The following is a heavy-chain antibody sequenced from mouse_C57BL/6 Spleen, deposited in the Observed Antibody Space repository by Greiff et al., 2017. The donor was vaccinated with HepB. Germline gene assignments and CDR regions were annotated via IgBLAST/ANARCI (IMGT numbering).Heavy chain of an antibody. Sequence: QVQLQQSGAELAKPGASVKLSCKASGYTFTSYCMHWVKQRPVQGLEWIGYINPSSGYTKYNQKFKDKATLTADKSSSTAYMQLSILTYEDSAVYYCARAVQLRLRGYAMGCWGHGTTVSDSS. CDR1: GYTFTSYC. CDR3: ARAVQLRLRGYAMGC. D-gene: IGHD3-2*02. V-gene: IGHV1-7*01. CDR2: INPSSGYT. J-gene: IGHJ4*01.